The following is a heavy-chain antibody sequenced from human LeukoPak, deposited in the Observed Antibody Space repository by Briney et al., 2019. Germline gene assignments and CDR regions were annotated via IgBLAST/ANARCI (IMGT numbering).Heavy chain of an antibody. D-gene: IGHD3-22*01. J-gene: IGHJ4*02. CDR1: GFTVGSNY. CDR2: IYSGGST. V-gene: IGHV3-53*01. Sequence: PGGSLRLSCAASGFTVGSNYMSWVRQAPGRGLEWVSIIYSGGSTYYADSVKGRFTISRDNSKNTLYLQMNSLRAEDTAVYYCARYRNYYDSSGYYPFDYWGQGSLVTVSS. CDR3: ARYRNYYDSSGYYPFDY.